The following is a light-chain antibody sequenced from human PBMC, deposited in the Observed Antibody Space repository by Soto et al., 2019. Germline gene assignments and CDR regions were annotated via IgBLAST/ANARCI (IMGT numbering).Light chain of an antibody. CDR1: QHVSSN. V-gene: IGKV3-15*01. J-gene: IGKJ2*01. CDR2: RAS. Sequence: EIVMTQSPATLSVSPGGSATLSCRASQHVSSNLAWYRQKPGQPPTLLIYRASIRATGIPATFSGSGSGTEFTITISSLQSEDFAVYYCQQYNKWPYTFGQGTKLEI. CDR3: QQYNKWPYT.